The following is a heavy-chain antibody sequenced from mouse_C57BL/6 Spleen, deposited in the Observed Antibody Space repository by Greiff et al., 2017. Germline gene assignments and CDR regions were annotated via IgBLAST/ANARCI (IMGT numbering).Heavy chain of an antibody. Sequence: VQLQQSGPELVKPGASVKISCKASGYAFSSSWMNWLKQKPGKGLEWIGRIYPGDGDTNYNGKFKGKATLTADKSSSTAYMQLSSLTSEDSAVYFGARERGVYSNYLYWYFDVWGTGTTVTVSS. CDR3: ARERGVYSNYLYWYFDV. J-gene: IGHJ1*03. V-gene: IGHV1-82*01. CDR1: GYAFSSSW. CDR2: IYPGDGDT. D-gene: IGHD2-5*01.